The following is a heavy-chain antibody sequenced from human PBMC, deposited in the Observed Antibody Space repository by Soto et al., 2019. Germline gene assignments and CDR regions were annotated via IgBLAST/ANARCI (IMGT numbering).Heavy chain of an antibody. CDR3: ASDYYYYYGMDV. CDR1: GGSFSGYY. CDR2: INHSGST. V-gene: IGHV4-34*01. Sequence: PSETLSLTCAVYGGSFSGYYWSWIRQPPGKGLEWIGEINHSGSTNYNPSLKSRVTISVDTSKNQFSLKLSSVTAADTAVYYCASDYYYYYGMDVWGRGTTVTVSS. J-gene: IGHJ6*02.